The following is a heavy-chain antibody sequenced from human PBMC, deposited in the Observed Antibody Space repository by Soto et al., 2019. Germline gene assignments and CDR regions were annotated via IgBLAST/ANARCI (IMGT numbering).Heavy chain of an antibody. J-gene: IGHJ4*02. Sequence: PGGSLRLSCAASGFTFSSYTMTWVRQAPGRGLEWVSSISGSGGFTYYADSVKGRFTISRDNSKNTLYVQMNSLRAEDTAIYYCAKDGSYYDSPTESDYWGQGTLVTVSS. D-gene: IGHD3-22*01. CDR3: AKDGSYYDSPTESDY. CDR2: ISGSGGFT. CDR1: GFTFSSYT. V-gene: IGHV3-23*01.